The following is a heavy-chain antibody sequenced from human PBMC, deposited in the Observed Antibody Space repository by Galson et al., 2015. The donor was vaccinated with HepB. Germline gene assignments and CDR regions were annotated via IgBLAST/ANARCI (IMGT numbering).Heavy chain of an antibody. V-gene: IGHV3-9*01. J-gene: IGHJ2*01. CDR3: AKDTRLGEASLYGWHFDL. CDR2: ISWSSGSI. D-gene: IGHD3-16*02. Sequence: SLRLSCEASGFTLADYAMHWVRQAPGQGLEWVAGISWSSGSIGYADSVKGRFTITRDNAKNSLYLQMNSLRTEDTALYYCAKDTRLGEASLYGWHFDLWGRGTLVTVSS. CDR1: GFTLADYA.